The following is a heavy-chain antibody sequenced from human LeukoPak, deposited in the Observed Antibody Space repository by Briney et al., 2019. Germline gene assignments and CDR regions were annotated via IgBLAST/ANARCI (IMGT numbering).Heavy chain of an antibody. D-gene: IGHD4-17*01. J-gene: IGHJ5*02. V-gene: IGHV4-59*01. Sequence: KSSETLSLTCAVYGGSFSGYYWSWIRQPPGKGLEWIGYIYYSGSTNYNPSLKSRVTISVDTSKNQFSLKLSSVTAADTAVYYCARDAYGDYGWFDPWGQGTLVTVSS. CDR2: IYYSGST. CDR3: ARDAYGDYGWFDP. CDR1: GGSFSGYY.